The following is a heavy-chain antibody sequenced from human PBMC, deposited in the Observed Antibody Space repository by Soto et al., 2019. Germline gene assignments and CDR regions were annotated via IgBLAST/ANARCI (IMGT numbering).Heavy chain of an antibody. Sequence: PSETLSLTCTISGGSFTNYYWSWVRQSPGKGLEWIGYIYYAGSTHYNPSLKSRVTISLDTANNKFFLRLMSVTAADTAVYYCTTEAYDNSGSLAFDIWGPGTLVTVSS. CDR3: TTEAYDNSGSLAFDI. D-gene: IGHD3-22*01. V-gene: IGHV4-59*01. CDR2: IYYAGST. J-gene: IGHJ3*02. CDR1: GGSFTNYY.